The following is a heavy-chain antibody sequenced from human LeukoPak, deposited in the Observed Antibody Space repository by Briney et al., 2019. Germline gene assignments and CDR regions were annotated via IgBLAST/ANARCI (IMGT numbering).Heavy chain of an antibody. Sequence: SETLSLTCTVSGGSISSVSYYWSWIRQPAGKGLEWIWRIYTSGSTNYNPSLKSRVTISVDTSKNQFSLKLSSVTAADTAVYYCARAGSGSYYSYYYYMDVWGKGTTVTISS. V-gene: IGHV4-61*02. CDR3: ARAGSGSYYSYYYYMDV. D-gene: IGHD1-26*01. J-gene: IGHJ6*03. CDR1: GGSISSVSYY. CDR2: IYTSGST.